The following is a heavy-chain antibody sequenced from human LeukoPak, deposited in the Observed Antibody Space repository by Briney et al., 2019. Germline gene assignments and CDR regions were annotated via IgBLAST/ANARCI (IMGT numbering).Heavy chain of an antibody. Sequence: GSPRLSCAASGFTFSDYYMSWIRQAPGKGLEWVSYISSSGSTIYYADSVKGRFTISRDNAKNSLYLQMNSLRAEDTAVYYCARQGLYSSGWAYYFDYWGQGTLVTVSS. CDR2: ISSSGSTI. J-gene: IGHJ4*02. V-gene: IGHV3-11*01. D-gene: IGHD6-19*01. CDR1: GFTFSDYY. CDR3: ARQGLYSSGWAYYFDY.